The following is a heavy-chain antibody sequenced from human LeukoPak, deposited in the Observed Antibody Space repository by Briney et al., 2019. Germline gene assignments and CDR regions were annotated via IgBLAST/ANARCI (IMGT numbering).Heavy chain of an antibody. CDR1: GFAFSSYW. J-gene: IGHJ5*01. V-gene: IGHV3-74*01. CDR3: ARAVTHFYGSVTYDWFES. D-gene: IGHD3-10*01. CDR2: IESNGLA. Sequence: AGGSLKLSCAASGFAFSSYWMHWVRQTPGKGLMWVSRIESNGLALYADSVRDRFTISRDNAKNTVYLQMNSLRADDTAMYYCARAVTHFYGSVTYDWFESWGQGTLVTVSS.